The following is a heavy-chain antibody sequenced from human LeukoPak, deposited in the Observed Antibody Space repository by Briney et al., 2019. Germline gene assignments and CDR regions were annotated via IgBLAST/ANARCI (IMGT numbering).Heavy chain of an antibody. CDR3: VRLGSTSPGNWYKLFDQ. V-gene: IGHV3-7*03. Sequence: GGSLRLSCTASGFTFSNFWMGWVRQAPAKGLEWVANLKQDETKSCYQGSVKGRFNISRDNAKNSLYLQMNSLRVEDKALYYCVRLGSTSPGNWYKLFDQGGQGTLLTVPS. CDR1: GFTFSNFW. CDR2: LKQDETKS. D-gene: IGHD2-2*01. J-gene: IGHJ4*02.